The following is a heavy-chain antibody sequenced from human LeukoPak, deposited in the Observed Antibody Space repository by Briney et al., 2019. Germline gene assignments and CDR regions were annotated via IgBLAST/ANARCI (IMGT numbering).Heavy chain of an antibody. CDR3: ARSLAVAGTYYYYGMDV. CDR2: IIPILGIA. Sequence: SVKVSCKASGGTFSSYAISWVRQAPGQGLEWMGRIIPILGIANYAQKFQGRVTITADKSTSTAYMELSSLRSEDTAVYYCARSLAVAGTYYYYGMDVWGQGTTVTV. D-gene: IGHD6-19*01. V-gene: IGHV1-69*04. CDR1: GGTFSSYA. J-gene: IGHJ6*02.